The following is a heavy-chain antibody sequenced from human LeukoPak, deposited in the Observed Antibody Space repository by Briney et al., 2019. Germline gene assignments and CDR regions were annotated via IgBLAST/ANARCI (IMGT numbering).Heavy chain of an antibody. CDR2: FSSSATAT. V-gene: IGHV3-11*01. Sequence: GGSLRLSCVASGFTFSDYYMSWVRQAPGKGLEWVSYFSSSATATYYAGSVKGRFTISRDSAKNSLYLQMNSLRVEDTAVYYCARGLPATLLDYWGQGTLVTVSS. CDR3: ARGLPATLLDY. J-gene: IGHJ4*02. D-gene: IGHD2-2*01. CDR1: GFTFSDYY.